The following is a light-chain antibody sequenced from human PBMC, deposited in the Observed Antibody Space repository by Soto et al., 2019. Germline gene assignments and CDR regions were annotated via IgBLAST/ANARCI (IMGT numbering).Light chain of an antibody. CDR2: GAS. CDR1: QSVSSSY. J-gene: IGKJ1*01. Sequence: EILLTQSPCILSLSPGERATLSCGASQSVSSSYVAWYQQTPGHAPSLLIYGASRRATGIPDTLSGSGSGTDFTLTISRLEPEDFAVYYCQQYGSSRTFGQGTKVDIK. V-gene: IGKV3-20*01. CDR3: QQYGSSRT.